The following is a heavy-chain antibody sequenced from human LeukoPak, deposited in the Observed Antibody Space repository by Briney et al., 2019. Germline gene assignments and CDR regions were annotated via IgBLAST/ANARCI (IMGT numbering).Heavy chain of an antibody. CDR3: ASFCSSTSCPWDWYFDL. J-gene: IGHJ2*01. D-gene: IGHD2-2*01. CDR1: GFTVSSNY. CDR2: IYSGGST. V-gene: IGHV3-66*01. Sequence: PGGSLRLSCAASGFTVSSNYMSWVRQAPGKGLEWVSVIYSGGSTYYADSVKGRFTISRDNAKNSLYLQMNSLRAEDTAVYYCASFCSSTSCPWDWYFDLWGRGTLVTVSS.